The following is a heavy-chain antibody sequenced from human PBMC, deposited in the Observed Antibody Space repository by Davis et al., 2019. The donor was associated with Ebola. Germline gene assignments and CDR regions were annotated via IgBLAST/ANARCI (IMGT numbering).Heavy chain of an antibody. J-gene: IGHJ4*02. CDR2: MSDSGSIT. V-gene: IGHV3-48*03. Sequence: GGSLRLSCAASGFTFSKYEMNWVRQAPGKGLEWISYMSDSGSITYYPGSVKGRFTISRENAKNSLYLQMNSLRAGDTAVYYCARARIGGSYFDYWGQGTLVTVSS. D-gene: IGHD1-26*01. CDR3: ARARIGGSYFDY. CDR1: GFTFSKYE.